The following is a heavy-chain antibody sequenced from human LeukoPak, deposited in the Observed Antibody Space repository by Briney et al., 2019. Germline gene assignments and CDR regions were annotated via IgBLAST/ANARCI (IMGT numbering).Heavy chain of an antibody. CDR2: IYPGDSDT. CDR1: GYSFTNYW. Sequence: GESLKISGKGSGYSFTNYWIGWVRQMPGKGLEWMGIIYPGDSDTRYSPSFQGQVTISADKSISTAYLQWSSLKASDTAIYFCARRTSANWFDPWGQGTLVTVSS. CDR3: ARRTSANWFDP. V-gene: IGHV5-51*01. D-gene: IGHD1-7*01. J-gene: IGHJ5*02.